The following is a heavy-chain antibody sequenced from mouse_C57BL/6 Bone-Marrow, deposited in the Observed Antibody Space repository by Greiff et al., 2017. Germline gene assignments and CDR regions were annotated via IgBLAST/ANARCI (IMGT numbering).Heavy chain of an antibody. CDR1: GYTFTSYG. Sequence: QVQLKESGAELARPGASVKLSCKASGYTFTSYGISWVKQRTGQGLEWIGEIYPRSGNTYYNEKFKGKATLTADKSASTAYMELRSLTSEDSAVYFCARSGRGENYAMDYWGQGTSVTVSS. V-gene: IGHV1-81*01. CDR3: ARSGRGENYAMDY. J-gene: IGHJ4*01. CDR2: IYPRSGNT.